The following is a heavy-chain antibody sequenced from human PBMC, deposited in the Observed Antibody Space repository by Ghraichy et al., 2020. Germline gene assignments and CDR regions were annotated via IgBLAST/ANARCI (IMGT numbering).Heavy chain of an antibody. CDR2: INHSGST. CDR1: GGSFSGYY. D-gene: IGHD3-3*01. J-gene: IGHJ6*02. V-gene: IGHV4-34*01. CDR3: ARADFWSGYIYGMGV. Sequence: SQTLSLTCAVYGGSFSGYYWSWIRQPPGKGLEWIGEINHSGSTNYNPSLKSRVTISVDTSKNQFSLKLSSVTAADTAVYYCARADFWSGYIYGMGVWGQGTTVTVSS.